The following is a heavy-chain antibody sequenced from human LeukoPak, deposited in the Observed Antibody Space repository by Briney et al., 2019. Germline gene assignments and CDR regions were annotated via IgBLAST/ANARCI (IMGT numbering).Heavy chain of an antibody. J-gene: IGHJ5*02. CDR1: GGSFSGYY. CDR2: INHSGST. Sequence: SETLSLTCAVYGGSFSGYYWSWIRQPPGKGLEWIGEINHSGSTNYNPSLKSRVTISVDTSKNQFSLKLCSVTAADTAVYYCARAPGYSSSSGGLDPWGQGTLVTVSS. CDR3: ARAPGYSSSSGGLDP. V-gene: IGHV4-34*01. D-gene: IGHD6-6*01.